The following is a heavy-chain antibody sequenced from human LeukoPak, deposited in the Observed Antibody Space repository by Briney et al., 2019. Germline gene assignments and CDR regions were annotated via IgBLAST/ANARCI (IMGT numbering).Heavy chain of an antibody. CDR1: GFTVSTAS. V-gene: IGHV3-48*04. J-gene: IGHJ3*02. CDR3: ASRCSSTSCYTYDAFDI. D-gene: IGHD2-2*02. Sequence: GGSLRLSCAAPGFTVSTASMNWVRQAPGQGLEWISYIDKSGNTIYYADSVKGRFTISRDSAKNTLYLQMNSLRAEDTAVYYCASRCSSTSCYTYDAFDIWGQGTVVTVSS. CDR2: IDKSGNTI.